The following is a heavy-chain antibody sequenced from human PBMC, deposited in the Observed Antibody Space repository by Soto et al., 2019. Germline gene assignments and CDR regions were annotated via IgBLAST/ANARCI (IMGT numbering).Heavy chain of an antibody. CDR2: INTDGSST. J-gene: IGHJ4*02. CDR1: GFTFSSFW. Sequence: EVQLVESGGGLVQPGGSLRLSCAVSGFTFSSFWMHWVRQAPGEGLVWVSRINTDGSSTSYADSVKGRFTISRDNAKNTLNLQLNSLRVEDTAMYYCAKRGVDTFGLAYWGQGPLVTVSS. V-gene: IGHV3-74*01. CDR3: AKRGVDTFGLAY. D-gene: IGHD3-10*01.